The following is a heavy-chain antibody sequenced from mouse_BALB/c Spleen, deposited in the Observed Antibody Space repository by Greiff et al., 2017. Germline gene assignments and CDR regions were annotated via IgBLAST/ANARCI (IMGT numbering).Heavy chain of an antibody. Sequence: EVKLVESGGGLVQPGGSRKLSCAASGFTFSSFGMHWVRQAPEKGLEWVAYISSGSSTIYYADTVKGRFTISRDNPKNTLFLQMTSLRSEDTAMYYCASYDYQSVRFAYWGQGTLVTVSA. D-gene: IGHD2-4*01. V-gene: IGHV5-17*02. J-gene: IGHJ3*01. CDR2: ISSGSSTI. CDR1: GFTFSSFG. CDR3: ASYDYQSVRFAY.